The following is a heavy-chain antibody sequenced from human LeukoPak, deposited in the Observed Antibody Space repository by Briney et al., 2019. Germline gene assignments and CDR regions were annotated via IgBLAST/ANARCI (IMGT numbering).Heavy chain of an antibody. J-gene: IGHJ4*02. V-gene: IGHV4-34*01. D-gene: IGHD3/OR15-3a*01. CDR2: INHSGST. CDR3: ARGFFSTTPDY. Sequence: ETSETLSLTCAVYGGSFSGYYWSWIRQPPGKGLEWIGEINHSGSTNYNPSLKSRVTISVDTSKNQFSLKLSSVTAADTAVYYCARGFFSTTPDYWGQRTLVTVSS. CDR1: GGSFSGYY.